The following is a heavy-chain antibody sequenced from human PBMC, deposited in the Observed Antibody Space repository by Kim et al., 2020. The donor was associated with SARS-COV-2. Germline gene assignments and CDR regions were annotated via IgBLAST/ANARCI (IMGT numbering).Heavy chain of an antibody. CDR1: GFTFSSYW. J-gene: IGHJ6*02. CDR2: IKQDGSEK. CDR3: ARGGDIMVYAINYYYGMDV. D-gene: IGHD2-8*01. V-gene: IGHV3-7*03. Sequence: GGSLRLSCAASGFTFSSYWMSWVRQAPGKGLEWVANIKQDGSEKYYVDSVKGRFTISRDNAKNSLYLQMNSLRAEDTAVYYCARGGDIMVYAINYYYGMDVWGQGTTVTVSS.